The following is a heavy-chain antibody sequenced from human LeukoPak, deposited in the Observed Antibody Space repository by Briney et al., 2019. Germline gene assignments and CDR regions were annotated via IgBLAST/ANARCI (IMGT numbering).Heavy chain of an antibody. Sequence: SETLSLTCTVSGGSLSSSSYYWGWIRQPPGKGLEWIGSIYYSGSTYYNPSLKSRLTISVDTSKNQFSLKMSSVTAADTAVYFCARQLYVSGSYYAPMDVWGKGTTVTISS. J-gene: IGHJ6*03. D-gene: IGHD3-10*01. CDR1: GGSLSSSSYY. V-gene: IGHV4-39*01. CDR3: ARQLYVSGSYYAPMDV. CDR2: IYYSGST.